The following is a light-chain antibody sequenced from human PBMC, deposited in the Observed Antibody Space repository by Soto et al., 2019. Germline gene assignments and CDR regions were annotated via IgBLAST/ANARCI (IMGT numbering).Light chain of an antibody. CDR1: SSDVGGYNY. Sequence: SALTQPASVSESPGHSITISCTETSSDVGGYNYVSWYQQHPGKAPKLMIYDVSKRPSGVSNRFSGSKSGNTASLTISGLQAEDEADYYCSSYISSSTLNVFGTGTKVTVL. V-gene: IGLV2-14*01. CDR2: DVS. J-gene: IGLJ1*01. CDR3: SSYISSSTLNV.